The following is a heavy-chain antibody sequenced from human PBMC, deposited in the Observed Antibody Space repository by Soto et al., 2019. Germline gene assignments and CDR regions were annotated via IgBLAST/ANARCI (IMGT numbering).Heavy chain of an antibody. CDR2: IYHTGSS. D-gene: IGHD2-15*01. J-gene: IGHJ5*02. Sequence: PSETLSLTCTVSGGSISSTNHSWSWIRQPPGKDLEWIGDIYHTGSSYYKKSLQSRVTMSVDRSKNQFSLKLSSVTAADTAVYNCAREVFSSGSSNWFAPWGQGTLVTVSS. CDR3: AREVFSSGSSNWFAP. CDR1: GGSISSTNHS. V-gene: IGHV4-30-2*01.